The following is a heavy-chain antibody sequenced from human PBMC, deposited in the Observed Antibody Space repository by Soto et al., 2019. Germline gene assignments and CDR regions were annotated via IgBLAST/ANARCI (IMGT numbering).Heavy chain of an antibody. D-gene: IGHD2-15*01. CDR2: IIPIFCTA. CDR1: GGTFSSYA. V-gene: IGHV1-69*01. J-gene: IGHJ5*02. CDR3: ARDCSAGSCYHTWFDP. Sequence: QLQLVQSGAEVKKPGSSVKVSCKASGGTFSSYAISWLRQAPGQGLEWMGGIIPIFCTANYAQKFQGRVTITADESPSTAYMEVSSLRSEDTAVYYCARDCSAGSCYHTWFDPWGQGTLVTVSS.